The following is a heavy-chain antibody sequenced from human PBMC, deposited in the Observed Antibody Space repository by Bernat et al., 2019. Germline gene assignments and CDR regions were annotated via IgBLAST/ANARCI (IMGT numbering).Heavy chain of an antibody. Sequence: QVQLVQSGAEVKKPGASVKVSYKASGYTFTSYGISWVRQAPGQGLEWMGWISAYNGNTNYAQKLQGRVTMTTDTSTSTAYMELRSLRSDDTAVYYCARVHYYDSSGYSDDYWGQGTLVTVSS. CDR2: ISAYNGNT. D-gene: IGHD3-22*01. CDR1: GYTFTSYG. J-gene: IGHJ4*02. CDR3: ARVHYYDSSGYSDDY. V-gene: IGHV1-18*01.